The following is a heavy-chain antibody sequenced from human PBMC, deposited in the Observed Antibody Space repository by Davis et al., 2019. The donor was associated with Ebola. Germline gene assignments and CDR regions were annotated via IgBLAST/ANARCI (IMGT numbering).Heavy chain of an antibody. CDR3: ARDGKYYDFWSGYYPD. CDR2: ISGSGSTT. J-gene: IGHJ4*02. D-gene: IGHD3-3*01. Sequence: GESLKISCAASGFTFSDDYMNWIRQAPGKGLEWVSYISGSGSTTYYADSVKGRFTISRDNAKNSLYLQMNSLRAEDTAVYYCARDGKYYDFWSGYYPDWGQGTLVTVSS. CDR1: GFTFSDDY. V-gene: IGHV3-11*04.